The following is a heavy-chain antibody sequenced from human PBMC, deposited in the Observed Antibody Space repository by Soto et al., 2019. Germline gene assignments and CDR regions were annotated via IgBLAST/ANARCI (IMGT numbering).Heavy chain of an antibody. CDR2: ISYDGSNK. CDR3: ARSPSGSYYFFGY. V-gene: IGHV3-30-3*01. Sequence: QVQLVESGGGVVQPGRSLRLSCAASGFTFSSYAMHWVRQAPGKGLEWVAVISYDGSNKYYADSVKGRFTISRDNSKNTLYLQMNSLRAEDTAVYYCARSPSGSYYFFGYWGQGTLVTVSS. J-gene: IGHJ4*02. CDR1: GFTFSSYA. D-gene: IGHD1-26*01.